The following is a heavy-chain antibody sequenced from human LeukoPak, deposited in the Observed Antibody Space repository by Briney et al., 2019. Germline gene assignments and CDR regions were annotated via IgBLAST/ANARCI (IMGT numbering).Heavy chain of an antibody. CDR2: ISSSGGST. Sequence: PGGTLRLSCAASGFTFSSYAMHCVRQVPGKGLEYVSAISSSGGSTYYANSVKGRFTISRDNSKNTLYLQMGSLRTEDMAIYYCARGPDVLLVSHWSFFDYWGQGTLVTVSS. V-gene: IGHV3-64*01. J-gene: IGHJ4*02. CDR3: ARGPDVLLVSHWSFFDY. CDR1: GFTFSSYA. D-gene: IGHD2-8*02.